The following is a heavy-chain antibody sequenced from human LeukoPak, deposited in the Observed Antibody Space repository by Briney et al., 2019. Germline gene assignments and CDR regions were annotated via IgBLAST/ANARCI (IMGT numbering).Heavy chain of an antibody. CDR1: GYTFTSYD. V-gene: IGHV1-8*01. Sequence: ASVKVSCKASGYTFTSYDINWARQATGQGLEWMGWMNPNSGNTGYAQKFQGRVTMTRNTSISTAYMELSSLRSEDTAVYYCARVPSHYDILTGYYKDYWGQGTLVTVSS. D-gene: IGHD3-9*01. CDR3: ARVPSHYDILTGYYKDY. CDR2: MNPNSGNT. J-gene: IGHJ4*02.